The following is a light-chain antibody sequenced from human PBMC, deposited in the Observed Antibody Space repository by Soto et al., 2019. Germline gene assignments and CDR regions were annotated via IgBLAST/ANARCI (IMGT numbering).Light chain of an antibody. CDR1: QGVTNW. CDR3: QQSNSFPLT. CDR2: NAY. Sequence: DIQMTQSPSSVSASVGDSVTISCRASQGVTNWLAWYQQKPGKAPKLLIFNAYNLQSGVPSRFSGSRSGTDFTLTVSSLQPEDFATYYCQQSNSFPLTFGGGTKVDIK. V-gene: IGKV1-12*01. J-gene: IGKJ4*01.